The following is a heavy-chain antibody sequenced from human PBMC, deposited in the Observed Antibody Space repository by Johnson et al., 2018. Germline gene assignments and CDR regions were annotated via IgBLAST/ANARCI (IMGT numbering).Heavy chain of an antibody. CDR1: GLTFDDYA. D-gene: IGHD3-10*01. J-gene: IGHJ1*01. CDR2: IRWNSGSI. Sequence: VQLVQAGGGLVQPGRSLRLSCAASGLTFDDYAMHWVRQAPGKGLEWGSGIRWNSGSIGYADSVKVRFTITRNNAKNSLYLQMNRLIGEDKALYYCAKDNGRGWPSFQHWGQGTLVTVSS. CDR3: AKDNGRGWPSFQH. V-gene: IGHV3-9*01.